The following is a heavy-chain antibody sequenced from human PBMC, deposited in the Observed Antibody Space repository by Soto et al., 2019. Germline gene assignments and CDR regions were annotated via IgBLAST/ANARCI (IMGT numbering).Heavy chain of an antibody. J-gene: IGHJ4*02. V-gene: IGHV3-48*02. CDR2: ISYSGSTI. CDR1: GFTLSSYS. CDR3: ARKKESDY. Sequence: WGSLRLSCAASGFTLSSYSMTWVRQAPGKGLEWVSYISYSGSTIYYADSVKGRFTISRDNARNSLYLQMNSLRDEDTAVYYCARKKESDYWGQGTLVTVSS.